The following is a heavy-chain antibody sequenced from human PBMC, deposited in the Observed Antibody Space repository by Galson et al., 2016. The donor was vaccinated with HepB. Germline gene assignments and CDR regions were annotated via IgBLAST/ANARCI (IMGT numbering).Heavy chain of an antibody. CDR2: IWFDASNK. J-gene: IGHJ4*02. CDR1: GFTFSNYG. V-gene: IGHV3-33*01. Sequence: SLRLSCAASGFTFSNYGMEWVRQAPGKGLEWVAIIWFDASNKYYGDSVKGRFTISRDNSKNTPYLQMNSLRAGDTAFYYCARQNRRTTVTSPLDYWGQGTLVTVSS. CDR3: ARQNRRTTVTSPLDY. D-gene: IGHD4-17*01.